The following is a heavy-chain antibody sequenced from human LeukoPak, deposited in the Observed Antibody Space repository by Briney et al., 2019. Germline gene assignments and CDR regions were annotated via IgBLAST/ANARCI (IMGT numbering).Heavy chain of an antibody. CDR2: XXXXSDYX. V-gene: IGHV3-21*04. J-gene: IGHJ6*03. Sequence: PGGSLRLSCAASGFTFSRYSIXXXRQAPGXXXXXXXXXXXXSDYXXXXDSXXXXXXXSXDNAKNSLYLQMNSLRAEXTAVYYXXRLVVVPAXGPYYYYYMDVWGKGTTVTVSS. CDR1: GFTFSRYS. D-gene: IGHD2-2*01. CDR3: XRLVVVPAXGPYYYYYMDV.